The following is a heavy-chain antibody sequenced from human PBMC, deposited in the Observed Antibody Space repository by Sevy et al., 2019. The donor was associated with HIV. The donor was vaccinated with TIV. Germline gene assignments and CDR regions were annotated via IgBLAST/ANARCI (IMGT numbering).Heavy chain of an antibody. CDR2: IYYSAST. J-gene: IGHJ6*02. CDR1: GGSISNFY. Sequence: SETLSLTCTVSGGSISNFYWSWIRQPPGKGLEWIGNIYYSASTNYNPSLKSRVTISVDTSKNELSLRLNSVTAADTAVYYCAGEPPYYDILSGYSYGMDVWGQGTTVTVSS. CDR3: AGEPPYYDILSGYSYGMDV. D-gene: IGHD3-9*01. V-gene: IGHV4-59*01.